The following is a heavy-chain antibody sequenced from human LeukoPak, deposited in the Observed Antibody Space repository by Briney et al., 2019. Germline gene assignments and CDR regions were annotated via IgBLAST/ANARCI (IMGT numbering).Heavy chain of an antibody. V-gene: IGHV3-11*04. CDR3: ARDLSWRSRVYDL. J-gene: IGHJ4*02. CDR2: ISGSGSAE. CDR1: GFTLSDSY. Sequence: GGSLRLSCVASGFTLSDSYMTWVRQAPGKGLEWVSTISGSGSAEDYADSVKGRFTISRDNAKSSMSLEMNTLRAEDTAVYYCARDLSWRSRVYDLWGQGTLVTVPS. D-gene: IGHD2/OR15-2a*01.